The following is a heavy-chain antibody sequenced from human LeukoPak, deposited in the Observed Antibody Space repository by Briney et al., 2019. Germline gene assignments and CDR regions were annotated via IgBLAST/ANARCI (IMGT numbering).Heavy chain of an antibody. Sequence: ASVKVSCKASGYTFTSYDINWVRQATGQGLEWMGWMNPNSGNTGYAQKFQGRVTMTRNTSISTAYMELSSLRSEDTAVYYCARRAYDYVWGSYRYINDYWGQGTLVTVSS. D-gene: IGHD3-16*02. J-gene: IGHJ4*02. CDR3: ARRAYDYVWGSYRYINDY. V-gene: IGHV1-8*01. CDR2: MNPNSGNT. CDR1: GYTFTSYD.